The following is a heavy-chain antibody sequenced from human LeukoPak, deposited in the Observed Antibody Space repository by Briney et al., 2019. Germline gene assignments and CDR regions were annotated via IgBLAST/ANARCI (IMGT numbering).Heavy chain of an antibody. Sequence: ASVKVSCKASGYTFTSYDINWVRQATGQGLEWIGWMNPNSGNTGYAQKFQGRVTMTRNTSISTAYMELSSLRSEDTAVYYCARGVSGSYYNWFDPWGQGTLVTVSS. V-gene: IGHV1-8*01. D-gene: IGHD1-26*01. CDR3: ARGVSGSYYNWFDP. J-gene: IGHJ5*02. CDR2: MNPNSGNT. CDR1: GYTFTSYD.